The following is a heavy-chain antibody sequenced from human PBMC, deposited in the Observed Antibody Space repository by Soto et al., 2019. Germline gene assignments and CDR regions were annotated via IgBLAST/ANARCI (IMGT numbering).Heavy chain of an antibody. CDR1: EFTCSTYA. V-gene: IGHV3-30*03. CDR3: ARPIPRWSYHYGMDV. Sequence: LRLSCDGSEFTCSTYAMHCVRQAPGRGLEWVSLISFDGSKEYYADSVKGRFIISRDNSRSMVYLQMDSLRPDDTAIYYCARPIPRWSYHYGMDVWGQGTTVTVSS. D-gene: IGHD2-15*01. J-gene: IGHJ6*02. CDR2: ISFDGSKE.